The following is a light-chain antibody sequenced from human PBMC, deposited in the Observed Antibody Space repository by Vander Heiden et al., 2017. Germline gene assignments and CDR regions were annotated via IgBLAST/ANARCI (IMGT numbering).Light chain of an antibody. Sequence: SYVLTQPPSVSVAPGKTARITSGGTNLGRKSVHWYQHKPGQAPGLVVDDDSDRRSGIPERFSCANSGNTATLTISRVEAGDEADDNCQVWDSSSDQWGFGGGTKLTVL. V-gene: IGLV3-21*03. CDR3: QVWDSSSDQWG. CDR2: DDS. J-gene: IGLJ3*02. CDR1: NLGRKS.